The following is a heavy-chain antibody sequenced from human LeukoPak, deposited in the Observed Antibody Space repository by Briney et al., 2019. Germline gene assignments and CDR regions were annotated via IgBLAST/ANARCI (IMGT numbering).Heavy chain of an antibody. Sequence: GGSLRLSCAASGFTFSTCGMHWVRQAPGKGLEWVAFTRYDGSNGYYTDSVKGRFTISRDNSKNTLYLQMNSLRAEDTAVYYCAKDRTTVTTGSHCDYWGQGTLVTVSS. J-gene: IGHJ4*02. V-gene: IGHV3-30*02. CDR2: TRYDGSNG. D-gene: IGHD4-17*01. CDR1: GFTFSTCG. CDR3: AKDRTTVTTGSHCDY.